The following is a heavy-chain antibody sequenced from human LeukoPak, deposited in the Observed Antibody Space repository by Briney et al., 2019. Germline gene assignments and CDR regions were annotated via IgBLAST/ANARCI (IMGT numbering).Heavy chain of an antibody. CDR3: ARDAWMTTVTYFDY. Sequence: GGSLRLSCAASGFTFNRYWMHWVRQVPGKGLEWVSRISTDGSTTTYADSVKGRFTISRDNAKDTLYLQMDSLRAEDTAVYYCARDAWMTTVTYFDYWGQGTLVTVSS. D-gene: IGHD4-11*01. V-gene: IGHV3-74*01. J-gene: IGHJ4*02. CDR1: GFTFNRYW. CDR2: ISTDGSTT.